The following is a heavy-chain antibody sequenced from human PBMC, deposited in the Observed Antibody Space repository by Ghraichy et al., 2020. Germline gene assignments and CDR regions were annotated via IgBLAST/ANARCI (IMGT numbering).Heavy chain of an antibody. D-gene: IGHD2-2*01. J-gene: IGHJ6*02. CDR1: GFTFSSYS. CDR2: ISSSSSYI. V-gene: IGHV3-21*01. CDR3: ARVGEGKDIVVVPAAIHPYYYYYGMDV. Sequence: GESLNISCAASGFTFSSYSMNWVRQAPGKGLEWVSSISSSSSYIYYADSVKGRFTISRDNAKNSLYLQMNSLRAEDTAVYYCARVGEGKDIVVVPAAIHPYYYYYGMDVWGQGTTVTVSS.